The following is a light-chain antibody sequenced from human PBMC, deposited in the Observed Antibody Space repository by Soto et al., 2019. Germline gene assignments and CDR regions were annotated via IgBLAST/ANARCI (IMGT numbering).Light chain of an antibody. CDR3: CSYAGRYV. J-gene: IGLJ1*01. Sequence: QSALAQPRSVSGSPGQSVTISCTGTSSDVGGYNYVSWYQQHPGKAPKLMIYDVSKRPSGVPDRFSGSKSGNTASLTISRLKAEDEADYYCCSYAGRYVVGTGTKVTAL. CDR2: DVS. CDR1: SSDVGGYNY. V-gene: IGLV2-11*01.